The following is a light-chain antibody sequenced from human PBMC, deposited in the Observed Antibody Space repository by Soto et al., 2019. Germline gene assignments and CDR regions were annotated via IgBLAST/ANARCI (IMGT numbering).Light chain of an antibody. Sequence: IVLTQSPGTVSLSPGERATLSCVAGQSVSSSYLAWYQQKPGQAPRLLIYGASTRATGIADTFSGSGSGTDFTLTISRLEPEDFAVYYCQQYKNWPPWAFGQGTKVDIK. CDR3: QQYKNWPPWA. V-gene: IGKV3-20*01. CDR1: QSVSSSY. CDR2: GAS. J-gene: IGKJ1*01.